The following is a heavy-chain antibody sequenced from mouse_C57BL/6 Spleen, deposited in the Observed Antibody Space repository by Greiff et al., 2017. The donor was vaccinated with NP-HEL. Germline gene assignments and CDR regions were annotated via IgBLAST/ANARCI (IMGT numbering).Heavy chain of an antibody. D-gene: IGHD1-1*01. Sequence: QVQLQQPGTELVKPGASVKLSCKASGYTFTSYWMHWVKQRPGQGLEWIGNINPSNGGTNYNEKFKSKATLTVDKSSSTAYMQLSILTSEDSAVYYCASDDYGISFFAYWGQGTLVTVSA. J-gene: IGHJ3*01. CDR3: ASDDYGISFFAY. CDR1: GYTFTSYW. V-gene: IGHV1-53*01. CDR2: INPSNGGT.